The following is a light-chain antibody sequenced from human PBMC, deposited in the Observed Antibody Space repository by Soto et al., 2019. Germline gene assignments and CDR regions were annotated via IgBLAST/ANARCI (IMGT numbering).Light chain of an antibody. V-gene: IGKV1-5*01. J-gene: IGKJ2*01. CDR1: QTISTW. Sequence: IQVTQSPPTLSASLGDRVTITCRASQTISTWMAWYQQKPGKAPKLLVYDASTLQSGVASRFSGSGSGTEFTLIISGLQPDDSATYYCQQYTNTNNPWMFGQGTK. CDR3: QQYTNTNNPWM. CDR2: DAS.